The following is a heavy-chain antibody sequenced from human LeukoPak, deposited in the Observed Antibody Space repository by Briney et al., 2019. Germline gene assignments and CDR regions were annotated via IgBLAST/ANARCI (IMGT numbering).Heavy chain of an antibody. CDR1: GFTFSSYA. D-gene: IGHD3-10*01. J-gene: IGHJ4*02. Sequence: GGSLRLSCSASGFTFSSYAMHWVHQAPGKGLEGVAVISYDGSNKYYADSVKGRFTISRDNSKNTLYLQMNSLRAEDTAVYYCARPQTPLPMVRGDFDYWGQGTLVTVSS. CDR2: ISYDGSNK. V-gene: IGHV3-30-3*01. CDR3: ARPQTPLPMVRGDFDY.